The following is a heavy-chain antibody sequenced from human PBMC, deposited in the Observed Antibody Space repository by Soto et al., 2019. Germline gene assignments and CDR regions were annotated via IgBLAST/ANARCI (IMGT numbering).Heavy chain of an antibody. D-gene: IGHD3-22*01. CDR2: ISGSGGST. CDR3: AKGPPYYYDSSGYYYFDY. V-gene: IGHV3-23*01. J-gene: IGHJ4*02. Sequence: GGSLRLSCAASGFTFSGYAMSWVRQAPGKGLEWVSAISGSGGSTYYADSVKGRFTISRDNYKNTLYLQMNRLRVEDTAVYYCAKGPPYYYDSSGYYYFDYWGQGTLVTVSS. CDR1: GFTFSGYA.